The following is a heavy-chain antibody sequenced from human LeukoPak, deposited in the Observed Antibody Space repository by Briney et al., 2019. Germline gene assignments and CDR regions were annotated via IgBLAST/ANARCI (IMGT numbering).Heavy chain of an antibody. CDR2: ISAYNGNT. J-gene: IGHJ4*02. Sequence: ASVKVSCKASGYTFTSYGISWVRQAPGQGLEWMGWISAYNGNTNYAQKLQGRVTMTTDTSTSTACMELNSLRSEDTAVYYCARANYHGSGKKDLDYWGQGTLVTVSS. CDR1: GYTFTSYG. V-gene: IGHV1-18*01. D-gene: IGHD3-10*01. CDR3: ARANYHGSGKKDLDY.